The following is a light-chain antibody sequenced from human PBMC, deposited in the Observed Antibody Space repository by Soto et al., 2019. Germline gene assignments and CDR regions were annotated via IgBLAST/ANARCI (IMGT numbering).Light chain of an antibody. CDR3: QQYNNWPPWT. J-gene: IGKJ1*01. V-gene: IGKV3-15*01. CDR2: GAS. CDR1: QSVSSN. Sequence: EIVMTQSPATLSVSPGERATLSCRASQSVSSNLAWYQQKPGQAPRLLIYGASTRATGIPARFSGSGSGTEFTLTISSLQSEDFAVYFCQQYNNWPPWTFGQGSMVDI.